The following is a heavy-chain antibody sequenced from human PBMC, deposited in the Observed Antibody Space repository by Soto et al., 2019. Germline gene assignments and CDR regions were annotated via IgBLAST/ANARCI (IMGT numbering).Heavy chain of an antibody. V-gene: IGHV3-74*01. CDR1: GFTFSSYW. Sequence: GGSMRLSCAASGFTFSSYWMHWVRQAPGKGLGWVSRINSDGSSTSYADSVKGRFTISRDNAKNTLYLQMNSLRAEDTAVYYCARETTRADRQASGWYWEYFQYWGQGTLVTVSS. D-gene: IGHD6-19*01. CDR3: ARETTRADRQASGWYWEYFQY. J-gene: IGHJ1*01. CDR2: INSDGSST.